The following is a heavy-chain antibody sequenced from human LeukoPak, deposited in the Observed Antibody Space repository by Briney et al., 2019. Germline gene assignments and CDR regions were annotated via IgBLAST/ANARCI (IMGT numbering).Heavy chain of an antibody. CDR3: ARPSSSGWYAPFF. V-gene: IGHV3-64*01. CDR1: GFTFSTYA. CDR2: ISSKGDYT. J-gene: IGHJ4*02. D-gene: IGHD6-19*01. Sequence: PGGSLRLSCAASGFTFSTYAMHWVRQAPGKGLEDVAAISSKGDYTHYANSVKGRFTISRDNSKNTLYLEMGSLRAEDMAVYYCARPSSSGWYAPFFWGQGTLVTVSS.